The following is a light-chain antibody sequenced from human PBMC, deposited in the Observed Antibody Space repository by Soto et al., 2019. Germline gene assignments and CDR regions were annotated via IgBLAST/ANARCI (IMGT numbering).Light chain of an antibody. CDR1: QSVLYSSPKKNY. V-gene: IGKV4-1*01. Sequence: DIVVIQSPASLAVSLGEGATINCKSSQSVLYSSPKKNYTAWYQQKPGQPPKLLIYWASTRESGVPDRFRGSGSGTDFTLTISSLQAEDVALYYCQQQYISEWTFGQGTNVDI. CDR3: QQQYISEWT. CDR2: WAS. J-gene: IGKJ1*01.